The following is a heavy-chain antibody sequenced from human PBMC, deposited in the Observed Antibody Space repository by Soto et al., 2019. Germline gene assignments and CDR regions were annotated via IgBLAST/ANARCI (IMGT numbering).Heavy chain of an antibody. V-gene: IGHV1-18*01. CDR2: ISAYNGNT. CDR3: ARVVALSDSSGWSPPRGKDAFDI. CDR1: GYTFTSYG. Sequence: GASVKVSCKASGYTFTSYGISWVRQAPGQGLEWMGWISAYNGNTNYAQKLQGRVTMTTDTSTSTAYMELRSLRSDDTAVYYCARVVALSDSSGWSPPRGKDAFDIWGQGTMVTVSS. J-gene: IGHJ3*02. D-gene: IGHD6-19*01.